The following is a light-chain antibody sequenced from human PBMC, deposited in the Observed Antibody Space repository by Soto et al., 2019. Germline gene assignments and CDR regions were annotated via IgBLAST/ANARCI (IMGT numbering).Light chain of an antibody. J-gene: IGLJ2*01. CDR1: SSDIGRYDY. Sequence: QSALTQPASVSGSPGQSITISCTGTSSDIGRYDYVSWYQQFPGKAPKLMIYRVINRPSGISDRFSGSKSGNTASLTISGLQAEDEADYFCTSYTNSKAYILFGGGTKLTVL. CDR3: TSYTNSKAYIL. CDR2: RVI. V-gene: IGLV2-14*03.